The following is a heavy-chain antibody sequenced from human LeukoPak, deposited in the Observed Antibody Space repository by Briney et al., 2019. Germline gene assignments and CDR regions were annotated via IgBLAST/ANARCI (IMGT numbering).Heavy chain of an antibody. CDR2: VNPNSDST. CDR1: GFTFSDYY. J-gene: IGHJ4*02. Sequence: ASMKQISWTSGFTFSDYYILWVRQPPGQGLVWRVWVNPNSDSTNYAEQFQSSADMTRDTSLSTASMELSWLRSDDTAVYYCARDSYGGNRSLGYWGQGTLITVSS. CDR3: ARDSYGGNRSLGY. D-gene: IGHD4-23*01. V-gene: IGHV1-2*04.